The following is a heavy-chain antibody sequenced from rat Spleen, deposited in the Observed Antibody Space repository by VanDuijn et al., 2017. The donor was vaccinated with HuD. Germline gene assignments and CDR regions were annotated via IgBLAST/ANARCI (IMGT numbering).Heavy chain of an antibody. J-gene: IGHJ2*01. CDR1: GFSLTSYN. CDR3: TRQDRYNYYFDY. V-gene: IGHV2-45*01. Sequence: VQLMESGPGLVQPSETLSLTCTVSGFSLTSYNVHWVRQPPGKGLEWMGVMWSGGSTAYNSALKSRLSISRDTSKSQVFLKMNSLQTEDTAIYYCTRQDRYNYYFDYWGQGVMVTVSS. D-gene: IGHD1-5*01. CDR2: MWSGGST.